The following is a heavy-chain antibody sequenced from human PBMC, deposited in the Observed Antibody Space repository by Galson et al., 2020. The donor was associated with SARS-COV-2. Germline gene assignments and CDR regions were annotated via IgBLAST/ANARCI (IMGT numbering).Heavy chain of an antibody. D-gene: IGHD2-15*01. V-gene: IGHV3-53*05. Sequence: METGGSLRLSCAASGFSVSSQYMSWVRQAPGKGLEWVSVIYITGSTNYADSVSGRFTISRDTSKNMVYLQMNSLRAEDTAVYYCVRDDGIAPYDHWGQGTLVTVAS. CDR3: VRDDGIAPYDH. CDR2: IYITGST. CDR1: GFSVSSQY. J-gene: IGHJ4*02.